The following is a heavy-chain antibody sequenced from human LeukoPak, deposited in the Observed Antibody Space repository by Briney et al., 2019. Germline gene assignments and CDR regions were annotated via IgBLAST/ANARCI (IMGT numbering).Heavy chain of an antibody. D-gene: IGHD6-19*01. Sequence: GASVKVSCKASGYPFTDYYMHWVRQAPGQGLEWMGWINPNRGGTDYAQKFQGRVTMTRDTSIYTAYMELSSLRSDDTAVYYCARRRPVAATYWLFDLWGRGTLVTVSS. CDR2: INPNRGGT. V-gene: IGHV1-2*02. CDR3: ARRRPVAATYWLFDL. CDR1: GYPFTDYY. J-gene: IGHJ2*01.